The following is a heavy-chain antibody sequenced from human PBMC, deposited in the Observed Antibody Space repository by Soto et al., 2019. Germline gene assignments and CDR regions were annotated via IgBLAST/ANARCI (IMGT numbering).Heavy chain of an antibody. CDR3: ARAAVRAGFWSGGSCQRGGQFGY. V-gene: IGHV3-33*01. J-gene: IGHJ4*02. Sequence: QVQLVESGGGVVQPGRSLRLSCAASGFTFSSYGMLWVRQAPGKGLEWVADIWYDGSNKYYADSVKGRFHIPRDNSKNTIYLQTNSLKDEDTAVYYWARAAVRAGFWSGGSCQRGGQFGYWGQGTLVTVSS. CDR2: IWYDGSNK. CDR1: GFTFSSYG. D-gene: IGHD2-15*01.